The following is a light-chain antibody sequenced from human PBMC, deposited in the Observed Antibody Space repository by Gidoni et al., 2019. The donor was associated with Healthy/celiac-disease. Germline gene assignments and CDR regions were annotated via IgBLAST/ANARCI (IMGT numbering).Light chain of an antibody. V-gene: IGKV3-11*01. CDR1: QSVSIY. CDR3: QQRYNWPRFT. Sequence: EILLTQSPATLSLSPGERASLSCRASQSVSIYLAWYQQKPGQAPRLLIFDASNRATGIPARFSGSGSGTDFTLTISSLEPEDFAVYYCQQRYNWPRFTFGQGTRLEIK. J-gene: IGKJ5*01. CDR2: DAS.